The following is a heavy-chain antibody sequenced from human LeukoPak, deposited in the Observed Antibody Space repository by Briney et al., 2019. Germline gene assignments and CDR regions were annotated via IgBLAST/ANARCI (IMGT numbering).Heavy chain of an antibody. Sequence: PGRSLRLSCAASGFTFSSYGMHWVRQAPGKGLEWVAVISYDGSNKYYADSVKGRFTISRDNSKNTLYLQMNSLRAEDTAVYYCAKGFGDYLRLDAFDIRGQGTMVTVSS. D-gene: IGHD3-16*01. CDR1: GFTFSSYG. V-gene: IGHV3-30*18. CDR3: AKGFGDYLRLDAFDI. CDR2: ISYDGSNK. J-gene: IGHJ3*02.